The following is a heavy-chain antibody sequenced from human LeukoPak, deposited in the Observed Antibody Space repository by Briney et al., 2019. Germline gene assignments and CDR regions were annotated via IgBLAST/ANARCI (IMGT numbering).Heavy chain of an antibody. V-gene: IGHV4-4*07. CDR3: ERDEELVIDY. D-gene: IGHD3-10*01. CDR1: GGSISSYY. Sequence: SETLSLTCTVSGGSISSYYWSWIRQPAGKGLEWIGRIYSSGSTNYNPSLKSRVTMSVDMSKNQFSLKLSSVTAADTAVYYCERDEELVIDYWGQGTLVTVSS. CDR2: IYSSGST. J-gene: IGHJ4*02.